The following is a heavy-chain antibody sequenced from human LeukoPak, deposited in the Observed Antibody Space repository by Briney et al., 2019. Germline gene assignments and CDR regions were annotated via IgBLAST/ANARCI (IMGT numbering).Heavy chain of an antibody. CDR3: VRGRYSSGWFKDKNWFDP. D-gene: IGHD6-19*01. CDR2: INHSGST. V-gene: IGHV4-34*01. J-gene: IGHJ5*02. Sequence: SETLSLTCAVYGGSFSSYYWSWIRQPPGKGLEWIGEINHSGSTNYKPSLKSRVTISVDTSKNQFSLKLSSVTAADTAVYYCVRGRYSSGWFKDKNWFDPWGQGIPVTVSS. CDR1: GGSFSSYY.